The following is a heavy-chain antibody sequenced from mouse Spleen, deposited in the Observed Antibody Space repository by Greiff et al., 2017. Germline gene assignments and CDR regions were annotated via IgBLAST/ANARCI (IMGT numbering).Heavy chain of an antibody. CDR3: ARARIYGSRDYAMDY. Sequence: EVQLQQSGPELVKPGASVKISCKASGYSFTGYFMNWVMQSHGKSLEWIGRINPYNGDTFYNQKFKGKATLTVDKSSSTAHMELRSLASEDSAVYYCARARIYGSRDYAMDYWGQGTSVTVSS. D-gene: IGHD1-1*01. CDR1: GYSFTGYF. CDR2: INPYNGDT. V-gene: IGHV1-20*02. J-gene: IGHJ4*01.